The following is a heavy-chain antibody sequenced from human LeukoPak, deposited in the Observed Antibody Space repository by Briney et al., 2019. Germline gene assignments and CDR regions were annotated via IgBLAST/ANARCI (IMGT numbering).Heavy chain of an antibody. CDR2: ISGSGSST. CDR1: GFTFSTYV. J-gene: IGHJ4*02. D-gene: IGHD6-19*01. CDR3: AKRESSGKYFDY. V-gene: IGHV3-23*01. Sequence: PGGSLRLSCADSGFTFSTYVMSWVRQAPGKGLEWISTISGSGSSTYYADSVKGRFTISRDNSKNTLYLQMNSLRAGDTAVYYCAKRESSGKYFDYWGQGTLVTVSS.